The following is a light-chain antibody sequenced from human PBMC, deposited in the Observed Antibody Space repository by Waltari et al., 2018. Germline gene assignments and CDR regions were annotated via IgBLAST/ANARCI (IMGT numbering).Light chain of an antibody. CDR2: LNSAGSH. J-gene: IGLJ3*02. CDR3: QTWGTGSWV. Sequence: QLVLTPSPSASASLGASGKPTCTLSSGHSSYASAWHPQQPEKGPRYLMKLNSAGSHRTGDGIPARFSGSSSGAERYLTISSLQSEDEADYYCQTWGTGSWVFGGGTKLTVL. CDR1: SGHSSYA. V-gene: IGLV4-69*01.